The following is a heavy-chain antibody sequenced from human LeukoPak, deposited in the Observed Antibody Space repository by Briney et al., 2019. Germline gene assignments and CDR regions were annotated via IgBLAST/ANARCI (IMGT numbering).Heavy chain of an antibody. CDR1: GFTLSTHG. CDR2: MWYDGSRE. J-gene: IGHJ4*02. V-gene: IGHV3-33*01. CDR3: ARDLSFGSLDF. Sequence: GGSLGLSCAASGFTLSTHGMHWVRQAPGKGLEWVAGMWYDGSREDYADSVKGRFTISRDMSKNTLNLQMNSLRVEDTAMFYCARDLSFGSLDFRGQGTLVTVSS. D-gene: IGHD1-26*01.